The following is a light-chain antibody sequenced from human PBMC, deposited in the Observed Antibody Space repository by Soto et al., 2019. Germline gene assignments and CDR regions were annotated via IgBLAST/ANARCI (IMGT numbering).Light chain of an antibody. V-gene: IGLV2-14*03. CDR3: SSYTTSSTVV. CDR1: TNDVGAFDY. J-gene: IGLJ1*01. CDR2: EVS. Sequence: QSALTQPASVSASPGQSISISCTGTTNDVGAFDYVSWYQQHPGKPPKLIIYEVSSRPSGVSNRFSGSKSGNTASLTISGLQPEDEADYYCSSYTTSSTVVFGTGTKLTVL.